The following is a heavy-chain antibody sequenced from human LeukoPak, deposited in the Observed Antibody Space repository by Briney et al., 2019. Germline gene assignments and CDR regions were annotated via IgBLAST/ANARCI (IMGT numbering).Heavy chain of an antibody. Sequence: SETLSLTCAVSGGSISSGSYSWSWIRQPPGKGLEWIGYIYPRGSTYYNPSLESRVILSLDKSANQFSLNLSSVTAADTAVYYCARFSPRAMGNYLDFWGQGTLVTVSS. CDR3: ARFSPRAMGNYLDF. V-gene: IGHV4-30-2*01. J-gene: IGHJ4*02. CDR1: GGSISSGSYS. CDR2: IYPRGST. D-gene: IGHD7-27*01.